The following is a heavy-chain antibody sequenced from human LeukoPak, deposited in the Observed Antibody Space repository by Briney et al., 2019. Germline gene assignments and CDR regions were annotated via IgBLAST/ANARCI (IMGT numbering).Heavy chain of an antibody. J-gene: IGHJ3*02. V-gene: IGHV4-4*02. D-gene: IGHD3-22*01. CDR2: IYHSGST. CDR3: ARDMSRYYDSSGYPRYAFDI. Sequence: SETLSLTCAVSGGSISSSNWWSWVRQPPGKGLEWIGEIYHSGSTNYNPSLKSRVTISVDTSKNQFSLKLSSVTAADTAVYYCARDMSRYYDSSGYPRYAFDIWGQGTMVTVSS. CDR1: GGSISSSNW.